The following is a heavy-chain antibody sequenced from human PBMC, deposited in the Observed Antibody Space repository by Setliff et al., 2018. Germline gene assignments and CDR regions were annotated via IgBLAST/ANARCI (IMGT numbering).Heavy chain of an antibody. CDR3: ARVRVGYAFDI. D-gene: IGHD5-18*01. Sequence: SETLSLTCSVSGGSIDSHSWSWIRQPPGKGLEWIGSIYYSGNTNYNPSLKSRVTISIDTSKNQFSLKLSSVTAADTAVYHCARVRVGYAFDIWGQGTMVTVSS. V-gene: IGHV4-59*11. CDR2: IYYSGNT. J-gene: IGHJ3*02. CDR1: GGSIDSHS.